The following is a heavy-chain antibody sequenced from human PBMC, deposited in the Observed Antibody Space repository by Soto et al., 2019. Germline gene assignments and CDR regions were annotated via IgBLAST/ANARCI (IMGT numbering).Heavy chain of an antibody. CDR2: IYYSGST. D-gene: IGHD3-3*01. J-gene: IGHJ6*03. CDR3: ARDRGYDFWSGSGKTYYYYYYMDV. Sequence: PSETLSLTCTVSGGSISSYYWSWIRQPQGKGLEWIGYIYYSGSTYYNPSLKSRVTISVDTSKNQFSLKLSSVTAADTAVYYCARDRGYDFWSGSGKTYYYYYYMDVWGKGTTVTVSS. V-gene: IGHV4-59*12. CDR1: GGSISSYY.